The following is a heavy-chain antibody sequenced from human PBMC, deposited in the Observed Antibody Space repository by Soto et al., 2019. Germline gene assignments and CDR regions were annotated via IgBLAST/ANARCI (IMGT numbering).Heavy chain of an antibody. CDR2: IYTSGST. CDR3: ARGGGGYCSSTSCYKRSNWFDP. CDR1: GGSISSYY. V-gene: IGHV4-4*07. D-gene: IGHD2-2*01. J-gene: IGHJ5*02. Sequence: SETLSLTCTVSGGSISSYYWSWIRQPAGKGLEWIGRIYTSGSTNYNPSLKSRVTMSVDTSKNQFSLKLSSVTAADTAVYYCARGGGGYCSSTSCYKRSNWFDPWGQGTLVTVSS.